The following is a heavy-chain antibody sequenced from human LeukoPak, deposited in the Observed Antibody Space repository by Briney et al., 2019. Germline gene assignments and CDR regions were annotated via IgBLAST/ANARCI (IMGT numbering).Heavy chain of an antibody. D-gene: IGHD6-19*01. Sequence: GESLKISCKGSGYSFTSYWISWVRQMPGKGLEWMGRIDPSDSYTNYSPSFQGHVTISADKSISTAYLQWGSLKASDTAMYYCARPGKAVAASYYYYGMDVWGKGTTVTVSS. CDR2: IDPSDSYT. V-gene: IGHV5-10-1*01. CDR3: ARPGKAVAASYYYYGMDV. J-gene: IGHJ6*04. CDR1: GYSFTSYW.